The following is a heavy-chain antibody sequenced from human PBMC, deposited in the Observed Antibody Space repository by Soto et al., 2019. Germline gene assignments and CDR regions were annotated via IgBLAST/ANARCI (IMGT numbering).Heavy chain of an antibody. CDR3: ARFYYDSSGYLPSPYYYYYGMDV. Sequence: GGSLRLSCAASGFIFSNYGMHWVRQAPGKGLEWAAVISYDGSSKYYADSVKGRFTISRDNSKNTLFVQMNSLRAEDTAVYYCARFYYDSSGYLPSPYYYYYGMDVWGQANTVPVSS. D-gene: IGHD3-22*01. CDR1: GFIFSNYG. CDR2: ISYDGSSK. V-gene: IGHV3-30*03. J-gene: IGHJ6*02.